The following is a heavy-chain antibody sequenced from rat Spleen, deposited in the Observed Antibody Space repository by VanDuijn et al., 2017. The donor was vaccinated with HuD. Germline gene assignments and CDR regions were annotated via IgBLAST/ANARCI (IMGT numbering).Heavy chain of an antibody. Sequence: EVQLVESGGDLVQPGRSVRLSCAASGFTFSNFPMAWVRQAPTKGLEWVATISTRGGSTYYRDSVKGRFTISRDIAKTTLYLHMTSLRSEDTATYYCTRGTYFRHWGQGVMVTVSS. V-gene: IGHV5-46*01. D-gene: IGHD4-6*01. J-gene: IGHJ2*01. CDR1: GFTFSNFP. CDR3: TRGTYFRH. CDR2: ISTRGGST.